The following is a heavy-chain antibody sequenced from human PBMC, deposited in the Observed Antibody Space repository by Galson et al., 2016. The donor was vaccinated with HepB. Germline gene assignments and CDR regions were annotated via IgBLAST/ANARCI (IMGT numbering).Heavy chain of an antibody. CDR3: AVPYGYGNHLQYFDS. D-gene: IGHD5-12*01. Sequence: QSGAEVKKPGESLKISCKGSGYSFDDYWIGWVRQMPGKGREWMGIIYPNDYDTRYRQSFQGQVTIPADRSISTAYFQWSSLKASDTAMYYCAVPYGYGNHLQYFDSWGHGTLVTVSS. CDR2: IYPNDYDT. CDR1: GYSFDDYW. J-gene: IGHJ4*01. V-gene: IGHV5-51*01.